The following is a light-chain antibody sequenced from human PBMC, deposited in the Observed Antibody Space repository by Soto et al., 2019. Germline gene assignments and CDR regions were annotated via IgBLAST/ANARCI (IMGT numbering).Light chain of an antibody. Sequence: DIQMTQSPYSLSASVGDRVTITCQASQGVSRSLAWYQQKPGKAPKLLIYAASSLQSGVPSRFSGSGFGTDFTLTISSLQPEDFAVYYCQQADTFPITFGQGTKVDIK. CDR1: QGVSRS. J-gene: IGKJ1*01. CDR3: QQADTFPIT. V-gene: IGKV1D-12*01. CDR2: AAS.